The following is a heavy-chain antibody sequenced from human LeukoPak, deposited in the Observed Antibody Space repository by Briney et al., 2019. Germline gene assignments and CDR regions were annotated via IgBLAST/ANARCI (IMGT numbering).Heavy chain of an antibody. Sequence: PGGSLTLSCAASGFTFSSYWMHWVRQAPGKGLVWVSRINSDGSSTSYADSVKGRFTISRDNAKNTLYLQMNSLSAEDTAAYYCAVWGSGYFIWGQGTLVTVSS. CDR1: GFTFSSYW. CDR2: INSDGSST. V-gene: IGHV3-74*01. D-gene: IGHD3-22*01. J-gene: IGHJ4*02. CDR3: AVWGSGYFI.